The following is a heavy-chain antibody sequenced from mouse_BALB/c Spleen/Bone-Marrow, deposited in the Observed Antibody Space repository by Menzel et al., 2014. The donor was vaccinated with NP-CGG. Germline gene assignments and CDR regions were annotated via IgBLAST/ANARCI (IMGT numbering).Heavy chain of an antibody. CDR1: GFTFSSYG. J-gene: IGHJ3*01. V-gene: IGHV5-6-3*01. CDR3: ARDNYYDYDGFAY. Sequence: EVMLVESGGGLVQPGGSLKISCAASGFTFSSYGMSWVRQTPDKRLDLVATINSNGGSTYYPDSVKGRFTISRDNAKNTLYLQMSSLKSEDTAMYYRARDNYYDYDGFAYWGQGTLVTVPA. D-gene: IGHD2-4*01. CDR2: INSNGGST.